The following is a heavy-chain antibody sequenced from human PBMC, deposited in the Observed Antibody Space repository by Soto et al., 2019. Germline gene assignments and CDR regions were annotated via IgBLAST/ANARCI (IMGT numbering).Heavy chain of an antibody. D-gene: IGHD6-6*01. V-gene: IGHV3-73*01. CDR3: STGIAARPHG. CDR2: NGSKPNNSAT. J-gene: IGHJ4*02. Sequence: GRFLRRSCAASGFTCRGPGLPRVRQATGKGLEWVGRNGSKPNNSATVSAAAVKGRFTISADDSKNTAYLQMNRLKTEDTAVYYCSTGIAARPHGWGQGTLVTVSS. CDR1: GFTCRGPG.